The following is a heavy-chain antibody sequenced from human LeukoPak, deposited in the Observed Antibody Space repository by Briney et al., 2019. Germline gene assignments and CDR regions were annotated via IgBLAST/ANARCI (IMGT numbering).Heavy chain of an antibody. CDR2: INPNSGGT. D-gene: IGHD2-15*01. CDR1: GYTFTGYY. CDR3: ARGSSLLHKFAIDH. V-gene: IGHV1-2*02. Sequence: ASVKVSCKASGYTFTGYYMHWVRQAPGQGLEWMGWINPNSGGTNYAQKFQGRVTMTRDTSISTAYMELSRLRSDDTAVYYCARGSSLLHKFAIDHWGQGTLVTVSS. J-gene: IGHJ4*02.